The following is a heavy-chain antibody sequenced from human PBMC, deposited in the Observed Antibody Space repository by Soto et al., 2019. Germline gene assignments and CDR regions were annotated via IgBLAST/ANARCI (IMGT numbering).Heavy chain of an antibody. CDR2: IYYSGRT. D-gene: IGHD4-17*01. V-gene: IGHV4-59*01. Sequence: PAETPCLSCTVSVGSISRYYWSWIRQPPGKGLECIGFIYYSGRTSYNPSLKSRVTISVDTSKNQFSLNLSSVTAADTAVYYCARDLRFKGHDYADYLGYGMDVWGQGTTVTVSS. J-gene: IGHJ6*02. CDR3: ARDLRFKGHDYADYLGYGMDV. CDR1: VGSISRYY.